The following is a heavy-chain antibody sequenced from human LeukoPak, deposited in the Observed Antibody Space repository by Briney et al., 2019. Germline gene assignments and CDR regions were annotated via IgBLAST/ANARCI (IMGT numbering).Heavy chain of an antibody. CDR3: ARGGRLGESTYYFDY. CDR1: GFTFSSYW. CDR2: INSDGSST. V-gene: IGHV3-74*01. Sequence: PGGSLRLSCAASGFTFSSYWMHWVRQAPGKGLVWVSRINSDGSSTSYADSVKGRFTISRDNAKNTLYLQMNSLRAEDTAVYYCARGGRLGESTYYFDYWGQGTLVTVSS. J-gene: IGHJ4*02. D-gene: IGHD3-10*01.